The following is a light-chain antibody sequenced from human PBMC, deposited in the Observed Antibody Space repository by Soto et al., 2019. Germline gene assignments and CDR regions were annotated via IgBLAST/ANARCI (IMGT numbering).Light chain of an antibody. Sequence: EILLTQSPSTLSLSPGEGVTLSCRASQSVSSSYLAWYQQKPGQAPRLLIFDASSRATGISDRFSGSGSGTDFTLTISRLEPEDFAVYYCQQYGRSPWTFGQGTKVDIK. V-gene: IGKV3-20*01. CDR3: QQYGRSPWT. J-gene: IGKJ1*01. CDR1: QSVSSSY. CDR2: DAS.